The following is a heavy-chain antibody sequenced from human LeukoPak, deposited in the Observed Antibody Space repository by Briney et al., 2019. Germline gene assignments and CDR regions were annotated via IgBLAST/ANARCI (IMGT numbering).Heavy chain of an antibody. J-gene: IGHJ4*02. CDR3: ARVYYDSSGYLYYFDY. Sequence: GGSLRLSCAASGFTFSSYSMNWVRQAPGKGLEWVSYISSSSSTIYYADSVKGRFTISRDNAKNSLYLQMNSLRAEDTAVYYCARVYYDSSGYLYYFDYWGQGTLVTVSS. CDR1: GFTFSSYS. D-gene: IGHD3-22*01. V-gene: IGHV3-48*01. CDR2: ISSSSSTI.